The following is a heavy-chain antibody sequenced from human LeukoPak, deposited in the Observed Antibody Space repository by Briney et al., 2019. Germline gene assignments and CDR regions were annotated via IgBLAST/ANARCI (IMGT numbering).Heavy chain of an antibody. J-gene: IGHJ5*02. CDR1: GYKFTDYY. CDR3: ARSTGVREVVIWFDP. CDR2: INPSTGAT. D-gene: IGHD3-10*01. V-gene: IGHV1-2*02. Sequence: ASVRVSCKASGYKFTDYYIQWVRQTPGEGFEWMGWINPSTGATIYAQKFQGRVTMTRDTSINTAYMDRTRLKSDDTAIYHCARSTGVREVVIWFDPWGQGTLVTVSS.